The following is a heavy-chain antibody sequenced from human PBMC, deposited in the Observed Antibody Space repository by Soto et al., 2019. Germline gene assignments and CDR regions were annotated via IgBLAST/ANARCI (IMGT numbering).Heavy chain of an antibody. D-gene: IGHD2-8*02. Sequence: QVQLVQSGAEVKKPGASVKVSCKASGYTFTSYAMHWVRQAPGQRLEWMGWINAGNGNTKYSQKFQGRVTITRDTAASTAYMELSSLRSEDTAVYYCARQGGAGGFDYWGQGTLVTVSS. J-gene: IGHJ4*02. CDR3: ARQGGAGGFDY. V-gene: IGHV1-3*01. CDR1: GYTFTSYA. CDR2: INAGNGNT.